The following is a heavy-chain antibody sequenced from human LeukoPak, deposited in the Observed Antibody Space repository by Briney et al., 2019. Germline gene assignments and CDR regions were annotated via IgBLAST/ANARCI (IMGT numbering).Heavy chain of an antibody. J-gene: IGHJ4*02. CDR1: GFTVSTNC. D-gene: IGHD5-18*01. CDR2: IYSGGTT. CDR3: ARVDTVMAYYFDL. Sequence: GGSLRLSCAASGFTVSTNCMTWVRQAPGKGLEWVSTIYSGGTTYYADSVMGRFTISRHNSRNTLYLQMNSLRAEDTAVYYCARVDTVMAYYFDLWGQGTLVAVSS. V-gene: IGHV3-53*04.